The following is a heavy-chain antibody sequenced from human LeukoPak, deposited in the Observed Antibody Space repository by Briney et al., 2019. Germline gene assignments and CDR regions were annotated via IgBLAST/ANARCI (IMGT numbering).Heavy chain of an antibody. D-gene: IGHD3-3*02. CDR3: VRCISYYFDY. CDR1: GGSFSGYY. CDR2: VNPSGIT. V-gene: IGHV4-34*01. J-gene: IGHJ4*02. Sequence: KPSETLSLTCAVYGGSFSGYYWSWIRQPPGKGLEWIGEVNPSGITNYNPSLKSRVTISQDTSKNQFSLKLSSVTAADTAVYHCVRCISYYFDYWGPGNLVTVSS.